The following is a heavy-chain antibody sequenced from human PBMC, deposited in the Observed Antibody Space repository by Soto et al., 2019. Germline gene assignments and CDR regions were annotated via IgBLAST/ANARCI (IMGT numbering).Heavy chain of an antibody. Sequence: QVQLQESGPGLVKPAQTLSLTCTVSGASISHGDYYWSWIRQPPGKGLEWIGHIDYSGKTSYNSYLQIRVSIAKDTSQNPVSLRLSSLTDADTAVYFCARDGWGEYYDTWGYFQHWYIVLWGRGTLV. CDR2: IDYSGKT. CDR1: GASISHGDYY. D-gene: IGHD3-16*01. CDR3: ARDGWGEYYDTWGYFQHWYIVL. J-gene: IGHJ2*01. V-gene: IGHV4-30-4*01.